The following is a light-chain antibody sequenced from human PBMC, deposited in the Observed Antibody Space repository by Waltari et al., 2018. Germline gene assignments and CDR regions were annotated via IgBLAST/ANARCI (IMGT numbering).Light chain of an antibody. CDR2: DAS. CDR3: QQYNSNSLLT. V-gene: IGKV1-5*03. CDR1: QSINNR. Sequence: DIQMTQSPSTLSASVGDRVTITCRARQSINNRLAWYQQKPGKAPNLLIYDASTLEVGVPSRFSGSGSGTEFTLTISSLQPDDFATYYCQQYNSNSLLTFGGGTKVEIK. J-gene: IGKJ4*01.